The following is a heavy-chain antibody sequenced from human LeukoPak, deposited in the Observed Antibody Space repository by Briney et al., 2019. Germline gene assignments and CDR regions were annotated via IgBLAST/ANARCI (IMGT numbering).Heavy chain of an antibody. V-gene: IGHV3-30*02. CDR2: IWYDGSSK. Sequence: GGSLRLSCAAPGFTFSTYGMHWVPQAPGKGLEWVAFIWYDGSSKYYADSVKGRFTISRDNSKNTLYLQVNSLRAEDTAIYYCAKDGDTAMVFDYWGQGALVTVSS. D-gene: IGHD5-18*01. CDR3: AKDGDTAMVFDY. CDR1: GFTFSTYG. J-gene: IGHJ4*02.